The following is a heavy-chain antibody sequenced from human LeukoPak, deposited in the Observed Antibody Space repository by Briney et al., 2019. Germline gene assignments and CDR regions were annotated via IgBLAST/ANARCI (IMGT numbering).Heavy chain of an antibody. CDR1: GGSISSGLYY. Sequence: PSETLSLTCTVSGGSISSGLYYWSWIRQPAGKGLEWIGRIYTSGSTNYNPSVKSRVTISVDTSKNQFSLKLSSVTAADTAVYYCARSGDILTGYYDAFDIWGQGTMVTVSS. V-gene: IGHV4-61*02. CDR2: IYTSGST. D-gene: IGHD3-9*01. J-gene: IGHJ3*02. CDR3: ARSGDILTGYYDAFDI.